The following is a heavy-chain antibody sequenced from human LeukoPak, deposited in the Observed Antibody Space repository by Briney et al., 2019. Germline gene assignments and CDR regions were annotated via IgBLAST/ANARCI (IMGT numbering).Heavy chain of an antibody. CDR3: TTDSFDYGDYESY. J-gene: IGHJ4*02. Sequence: GGSLRLSCAASGFTFSNAWMSWVRQAPGKGLEWVGRIKSKTDGGTTDYAAPVKGRFTISRDDSKNTLYLHMNSLKTEDTAVYYCTTDSFDYGDYESYWGQGTLVTVSS. CDR2: IKSKTDGGTT. V-gene: IGHV3-15*01. D-gene: IGHD4-17*01. CDR1: GFTFSNAW.